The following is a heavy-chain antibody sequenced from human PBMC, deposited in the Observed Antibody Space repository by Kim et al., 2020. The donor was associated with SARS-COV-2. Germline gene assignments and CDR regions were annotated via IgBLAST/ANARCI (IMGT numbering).Heavy chain of an antibody. D-gene: IGHD1-26*01. CDR2: ISSSSSYI. CDR3: ARIGRDQVVVGATDY. Sequence: GGSLRLSCAASGFIFRDYYMSWFRQAPGKGLEWVSYISSSSSYINYADSVKGRFTISRDNAKNSLYLQMNSLRAEDTALYYCARIGRDQVVVGATDYWG. J-gene: IGHJ4*01. CDR1: GFIFRDYY. V-gene: IGHV3-11*03.